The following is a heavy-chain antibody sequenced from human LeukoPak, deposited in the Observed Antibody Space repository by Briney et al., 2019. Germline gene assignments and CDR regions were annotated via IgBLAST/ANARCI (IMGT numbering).Heavy chain of an antibody. J-gene: IGHJ5*02. CDR3: ARQYCGGDCYNP. CDR1: GYTTYY. D-gene: IGHD2-21*02. V-gene: IGHV1-2*02. CDR2: INPNSVGS. Sequence: ASVKVSCKASGYTTYYMHWVRQAPGQGLEWMGWINPNSVGSGYAQRFQGRVTMTRDTSISTVYMELSRLTSDDTALYYCARQYCGGDCYNPWGQGTLVIVAS.